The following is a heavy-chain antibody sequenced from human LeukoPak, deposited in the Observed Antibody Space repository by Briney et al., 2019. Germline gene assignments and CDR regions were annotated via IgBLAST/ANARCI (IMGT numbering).Heavy chain of an antibody. J-gene: IGHJ6*03. D-gene: IGHD3-10*01. Sequence: GASVKVSCKASGYTFTSYDINWVRQATGQGLEWMGWMNPNSGNTGYAQKFQGRVTMTRNTYISTAYMELSSLRSEDTAVYYCARVALWFGELSPNYYYYYYMDVWGKGTTVTVSS. V-gene: IGHV1-8*01. CDR3: ARVALWFGELSPNYYYYYYMDV. CDR2: MNPNSGNT. CDR1: GYTFTSYD.